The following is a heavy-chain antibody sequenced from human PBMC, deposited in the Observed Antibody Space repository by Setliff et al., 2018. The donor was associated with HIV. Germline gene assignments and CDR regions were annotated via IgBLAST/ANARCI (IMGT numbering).Heavy chain of an antibody. CDR3: ARGARHFFDY. CDR2: IYSSGST. D-gene: IGHD3-3*02. J-gene: IGHJ4*02. CDR1: GASISSGSFY. Sequence: SETLSLTCTVSGASISSGSFYWSWIRQPAGKGLEWVGHIYSSGSTYYNPSLKSRVTISIDTPKNQFSLKLTSVTAADTAVYYCARGARHFFDYWGQGTLVTVSS. V-gene: IGHV4-61*09.